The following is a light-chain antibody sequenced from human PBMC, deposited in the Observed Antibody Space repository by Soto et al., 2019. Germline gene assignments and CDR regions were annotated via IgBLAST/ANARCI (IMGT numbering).Light chain of an antibody. V-gene: IGKV1-5*03. J-gene: IGKJ1*01. CDR2: KAS. CDR1: QTISNW. CDR3: QEFSTWT. Sequence: DIQMTQSPSTLSASVGDRVTITCRASQTISNWLAWYQQKPGKAPKLLIYKASTLESGVPSRFSGSESGTEFTLTITSLQPDDFATYYCQEFSTWTFDQGTKVELK.